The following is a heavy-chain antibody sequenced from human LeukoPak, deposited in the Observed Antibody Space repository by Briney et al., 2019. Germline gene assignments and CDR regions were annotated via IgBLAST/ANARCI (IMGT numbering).Heavy chain of an antibody. CDR2: IWFDGNNR. CDR3: AKDLSYAYEIPDY. J-gene: IGHJ4*02. D-gene: IGHD5-18*01. V-gene: IGHV3-30*02. Sequence: PGGSLRLSCAASGFSFSSFGMHWVRQAPGQGLEWVAFIWFDGNNRYEICSVRGRFTISRDNSKNTLHLHMSSVQPEDTAVYFCAKDLSYAYEIPDYWGQGTLVTVSS. CDR1: GFSFSSFG.